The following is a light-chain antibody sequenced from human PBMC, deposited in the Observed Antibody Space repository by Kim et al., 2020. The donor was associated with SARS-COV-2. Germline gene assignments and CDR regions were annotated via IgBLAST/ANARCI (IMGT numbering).Light chain of an antibody. V-gene: IGKV1-8*01. J-gene: IGKJ3*01. Sequence: AIRMTQSPSSFSASTGDRVTITCRASQAVSSYLAWYQQKPGKAPKLLIFAASTLQSGVPSRFSGSGSGTDFTLTISCLQSEDFATYFCQQYCTYPFTFGPGTKVDIK. CDR2: AAS. CDR3: QQYCTYPFT. CDR1: QAVSSY.